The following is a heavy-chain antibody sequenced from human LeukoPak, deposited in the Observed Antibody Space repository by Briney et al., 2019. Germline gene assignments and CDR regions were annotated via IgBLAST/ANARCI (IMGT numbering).Heavy chain of an antibody. D-gene: IGHD5-18*01. CDR3: ARLQRYSYGYRSYFDY. CDR1: GGSFSGYY. Sequence: SETLSLTCAVYGGSFSGYYWSWIRQPPGKGLEWIGEINHSGSTNYNPSLKSRVTISVDTSKNQFSLKLSSVTAADTAVYYCARLQRYSYGYRSYFDYWGQGTLVTVSS. CDR2: INHSGST. J-gene: IGHJ4*02. V-gene: IGHV4-34*01.